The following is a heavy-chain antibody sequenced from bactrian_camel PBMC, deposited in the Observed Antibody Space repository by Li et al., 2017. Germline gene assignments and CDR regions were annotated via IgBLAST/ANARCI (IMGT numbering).Heavy chain of an antibody. CDR2: LHAEDGSP. V-gene: IGHV3S40*01. Sequence: DVQLVESGGDSVQAGGSLRLSCTASGYTDSAYSKACMGWFRSAPGNEREGVAALHAEDGSPTYGDSVKGRFTISRDNVKKTVYLQMNSLKPEDTAVYYCAVEREGCDTGSWCYGDCFERGQGTQVTVS. CDR1: GYTDSAYSKAC. CDR3: AVEREGCDTGSWCYGDCFE. D-gene: IGHD3*01. J-gene: IGHJ4*01.